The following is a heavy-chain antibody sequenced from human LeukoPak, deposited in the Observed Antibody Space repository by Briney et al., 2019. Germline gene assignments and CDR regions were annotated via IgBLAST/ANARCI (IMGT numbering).Heavy chain of an antibody. V-gene: IGHV3-7*04. CDR1: GFTFRDYY. J-gene: IGHJ3*02. CDR2: IKQDGSEK. Sequence: GGSLRLSCTASGFTFRDYYMSWIRQAPGKGLEWVANIKQDGSEKYYLDSVKGRFTISRDNAKQSLYLQMNSLRAEDTAVYYCARGYCSGGSCYAFDIWGQGTMVTVSS. D-gene: IGHD2-15*01. CDR3: ARGYCSGGSCYAFDI.